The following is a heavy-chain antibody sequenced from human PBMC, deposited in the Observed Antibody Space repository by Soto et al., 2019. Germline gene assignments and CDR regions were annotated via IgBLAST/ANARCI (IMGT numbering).Heavy chain of an antibody. Sequence: VQLMQSGAEVKKPGSSVKVSCKASGGTFSSHSINWVRQAPGQGLEWMGGIITLFGTTTYAQNFQGRVTIAAEQSTSTVYMVLNSLTFDDTDVYYCAREVGYGDFSAALLEGGQGSFVTVSS. CDR2: IITLFGTT. V-gene: IGHV1-69*01. CDR1: GGTFSSHS. D-gene: IGHD2-21*02. J-gene: IGHJ4*02. CDR3: AREVGYGDFSAALLE.